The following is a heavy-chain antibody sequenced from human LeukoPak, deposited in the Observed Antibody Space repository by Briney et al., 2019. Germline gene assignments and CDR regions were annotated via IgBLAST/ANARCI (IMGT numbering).Heavy chain of an antibody. Sequence: GGSLRLSCAASGFTFDTYRMNWVRQAPGKGLEWVSSISASGSHIYYADSLKGRFTISRDNTKNSLFLQMNSLRAEDTAVYYCARDSPGTTASDYWGQGTLVTVSS. CDR1: GFTFDTYR. CDR3: ARDSPGTTASDY. CDR2: ISASGSHI. D-gene: IGHD1-1*01. J-gene: IGHJ4*02. V-gene: IGHV3-21*01.